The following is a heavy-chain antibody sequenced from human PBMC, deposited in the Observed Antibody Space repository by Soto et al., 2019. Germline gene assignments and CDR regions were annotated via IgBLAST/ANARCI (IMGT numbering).Heavy chain of an antibody. CDR3: ARLDIGYCSSTSCPPLYYYGMDL. CDR1: GYSFTSYW. Sequence: GESLKISCKGSGYSFTSYWISWVRQMPGKGPEWMGRIDPSDSYTNYSPSFQGHVTISADKSISTAYLQWSSLKASDTAMYYCARLDIGYCSSTSCPPLYYYGMDLWVQGTTVTVAS. V-gene: IGHV5-10-1*01. J-gene: IGHJ6*02. CDR2: IDPSDSYT. D-gene: IGHD2-2*01.